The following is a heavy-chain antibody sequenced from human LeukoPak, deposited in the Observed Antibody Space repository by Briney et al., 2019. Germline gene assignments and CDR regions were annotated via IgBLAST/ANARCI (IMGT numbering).Heavy chain of an antibody. D-gene: IGHD5-18*01. J-gene: IGHJ4*02. V-gene: IGHV1-2*02. CDR2: INPSSGGT. Sequence: ASVKVSCKASGYTFINYAMHWVRQAPGQRLEWMGWINPSSGGTNYAQKFQGRVTMTGDTSISTAYMELSRLTSDDTAVYFCAGRPDTSMVAIFDYWGQGTLVTISS. CDR3: AGRPDTSMVAIFDY. CDR1: GYTFINYA.